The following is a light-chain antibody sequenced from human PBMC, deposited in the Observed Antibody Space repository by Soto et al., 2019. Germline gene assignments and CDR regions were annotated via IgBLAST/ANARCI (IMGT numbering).Light chain of an antibody. CDR2: DVS. V-gene: IGKV3-11*01. J-gene: IGKJ1*01. CDR3: QQRRKWTRR. CDR1: QNISSY. Sequence: SVLPPSPWTRSLSPGSTATLPRRASQNISSYLIWYQQKPGQAPRLLIYDVSNRATGIPARFSGSGSGTDFTLTISSLEPEDFAVYCCQQRRKWTRRFGQGTKVDIK.